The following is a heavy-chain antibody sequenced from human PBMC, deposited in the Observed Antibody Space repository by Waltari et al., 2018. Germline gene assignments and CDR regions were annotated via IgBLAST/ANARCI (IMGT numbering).Heavy chain of an antibody. CDR3: ARGRAARPRPGPAYYMGV. Sequence: QVQLQQWGAGLLKPSETLSLTCAVYGGSFSGYYWSWIRQPPGEGLEWIGEINHSGSTNYNPSLKSRVTISVDTSKNQFSLKLSSVTAADTAVYYCARGRAARPRPGPAYYMGVWGKGTTVTISS. V-gene: IGHV4-34*01. D-gene: IGHD6-6*01. J-gene: IGHJ6*03. CDR2: INHSGST. CDR1: GGSFSGYY.